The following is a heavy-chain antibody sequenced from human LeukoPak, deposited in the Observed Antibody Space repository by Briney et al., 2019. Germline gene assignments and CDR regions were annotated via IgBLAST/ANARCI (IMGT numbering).Heavy chain of an antibody. J-gene: IGHJ4*02. Sequence: GGSLRLPCAASGFTFSSYSMNWVRQAPGKGLEWVSSISSSSTYIYYADSVKGRFTISRDNTKNSLYLQMNSLRAEDTAVYYCARGYYYGSGSYFDYWGQGTLVTVSS. D-gene: IGHD3-10*01. CDR2: ISSSSTYI. CDR1: GFTFSSYS. V-gene: IGHV3-21*01. CDR3: ARGYYYGSGSYFDY.